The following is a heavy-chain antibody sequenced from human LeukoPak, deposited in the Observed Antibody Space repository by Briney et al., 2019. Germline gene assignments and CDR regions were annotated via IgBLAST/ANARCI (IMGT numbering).Heavy chain of an antibody. Sequence: GSLRLSCAASGFTFSSYEMNWVRQAPGKGLEWVSCISTSGSTIYYADSVKGRFTISRDNAKNSLYLQMNSLRAEDTAVYYCARLQWLAFDYWGQGTLVTVSS. CDR2: ISTSGSTI. CDR3: ARLQWLAFDY. J-gene: IGHJ4*02. V-gene: IGHV3-48*03. D-gene: IGHD6-19*01. CDR1: GFTFSSYE.